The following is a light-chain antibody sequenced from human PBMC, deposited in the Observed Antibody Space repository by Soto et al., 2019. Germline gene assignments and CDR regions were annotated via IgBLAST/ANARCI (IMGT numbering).Light chain of an antibody. V-gene: IGKV1-39*01. J-gene: IGKJ2*01. CDR2: TIS. CDR1: QSINTY. CDR3: QQSYSSPHT. Sequence: DIQMTQSPSSLSASVGDRVTITCRATQSINTYLNWYQQKPGKAPKLLIYTISNLQSGVPSRFSGSGSGTDFTLTISSLQPEDFATYYCQQSYSSPHTFGQGTKLEIK.